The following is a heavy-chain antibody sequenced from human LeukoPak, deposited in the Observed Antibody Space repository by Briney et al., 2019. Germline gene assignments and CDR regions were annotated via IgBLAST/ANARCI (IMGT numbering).Heavy chain of an antibody. V-gene: IGHV3-30-3*01. D-gene: IGHD6-25*01. CDR1: GFTFSSYA. CDR2: ISYDGSNK. CDR3: ARESSGYYFDY. Sequence: QPGGSLRLSCAASGFTFSSYAMHWVRQAPGKGLEWVAVISYDGSNKYYADSVKGRFTISRVNSKNTLYLQMNSLRAEDTAVYYCARESSGYYFDYWGQGTLVTVSS. J-gene: IGHJ4*02.